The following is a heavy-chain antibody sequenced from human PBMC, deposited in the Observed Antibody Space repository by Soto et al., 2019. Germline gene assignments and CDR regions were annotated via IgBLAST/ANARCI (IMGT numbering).Heavy chain of an antibody. CDR2: IYYSGST. Sequence: SETLSLTCIVSGGSISSSSYYWGWIRQPPGKGLEWIGSIYYSGSTFYNPSLKSRVTISVDTSKNQFSLKLSSVTAADTAVYYCARQVYYYDSSGYSDPFDIWGQGTMVT. D-gene: IGHD3-22*01. V-gene: IGHV4-39*01. CDR1: GGSISSSSYY. CDR3: ARQVYYYDSSGYSDPFDI. J-gene: IGHJ3*02.